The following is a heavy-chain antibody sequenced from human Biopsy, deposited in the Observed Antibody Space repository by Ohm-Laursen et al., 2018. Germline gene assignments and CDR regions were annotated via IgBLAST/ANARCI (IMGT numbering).Heavy chain of an antibody. J-gene: IGHJ3*01. D-gene: IGHD1-1*01. CDR3: ARLYRLDDYWNDDPPDAFGV. CDR1: GGSIRSDY. Sequence: SETLSLTCTVSGGSIRSDYWSWIRQSPGKGLEWIGFISKGGDTTYNPSLRGRVAISVDTSKNQFSLKLSSVTAADTAIFFCARLYRLDDYWNDDPPDAFGVWGQGTRVTVSS. CDR2: ISKGGDT. V-gene: IGHV4-59*01.